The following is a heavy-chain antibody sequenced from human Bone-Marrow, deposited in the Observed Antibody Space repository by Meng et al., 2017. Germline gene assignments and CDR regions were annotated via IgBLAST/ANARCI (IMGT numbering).Heavy chain of an antibody. CDR2: IDWDDDK. D-gene: IGHD5-18*01. J-gene: IGHJ4*02. Sequence: SGPTLVKPTQTLTLTCTFSGFSLSTSGMCVSWIRQPPGKALEWLALIDWDDDKYYSTSLKTRLTISKDTSKNQVVLTMTNMDPVDTATYYCAHRRAYSYGYSGYYFDYWGQGTLVTVSS. CDR1: GFSLSTSGMC. CDR3: AHRRAYSYGYSGYYFDY. V-gene: IGHV2-70*12.